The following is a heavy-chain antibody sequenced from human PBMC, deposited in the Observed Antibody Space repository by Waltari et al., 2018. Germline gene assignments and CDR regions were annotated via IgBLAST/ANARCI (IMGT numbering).Heavy chain of an antibody. CDR1: GGTFSSYA. CDR2: IIPIFGTA. D-gene: IGHD1-7*01. Sequence: QVQLVQSGAEVKKPGSSVKVSCKASGGTFSSYAISWVQQAPGQGLGWMGGIIPIFGTANYAQKFQGRVTITADESTSTAYMELSSLRSEDTAVYYCARIVITGTTRVEWYFDLWGRGTLVTVSS. V-gene: IGHV1-69*01. CDR3: ARIVITGTTRVEWYFDL. J-gene: IGHJ2*01.